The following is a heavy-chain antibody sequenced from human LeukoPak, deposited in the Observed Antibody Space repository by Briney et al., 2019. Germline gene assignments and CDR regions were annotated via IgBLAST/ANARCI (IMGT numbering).Heavy chain of an antibody. CDR3: ARGVNDAFDI. Sequence: SETLSHTCTVSGGSISSSSYYWGWIRQPPGKGLEWIGSIYYSGSTYYNPSLKSRVTISVDTSKNQFSLKLSSVTAADTAVYYCARGVNDAFDIWGQGTMVTVSS. CDR1: GGSISSSSYY. J-gene: IGHJ3*02. V-gene: IGHV4-39*07. CDR2: IYYSGST.